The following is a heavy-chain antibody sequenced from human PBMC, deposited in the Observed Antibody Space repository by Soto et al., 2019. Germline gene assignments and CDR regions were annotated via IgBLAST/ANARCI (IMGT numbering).Heavy chain of an antibody. CDR3: ARSGLLRSDDY. CDR1: GYTFTSYG. J-gene: IGHJ4*02. D-gene: IGHD1-26*01. CDR2: ISAYNGNT. Sequence: VASVKVSCKASGYTFTSYGISRVRQAPGQGLEWMGWISAYNGNTNYAQKLQGRVTLTTDTSTSTAYMELRSLRSDDTAVYYCARSGLLRSDDYWGQGTLVTVSS. V-gene: IGHV1-18*04.